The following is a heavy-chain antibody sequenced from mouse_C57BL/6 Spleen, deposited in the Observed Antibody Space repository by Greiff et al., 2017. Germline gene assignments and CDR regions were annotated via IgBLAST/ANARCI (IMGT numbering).Heavy chain of an antibody. CDR2: ISYDGSN. Sequence: VQLKESGPGLVKPSQSLSLTCSVTGYSITSGYYWNWIRQFTGNKLEWMGYISYDGSNNYNPSLKNRISITLDTSKNQFFLKLNSVTTEDTATYYCARLSPYWGQGTLVTVSA. CDR3: ARLSPY. CDR1: GYSITSGYY. V-gene: IGHV3-6*01. J-gene: IGHJ3*01.